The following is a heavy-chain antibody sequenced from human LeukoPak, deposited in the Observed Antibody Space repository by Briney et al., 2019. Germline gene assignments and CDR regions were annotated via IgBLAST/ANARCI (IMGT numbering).Heavy chain of an antibody. CDR3: ARYSGRFRKFDY. CDR1: GGSISSYY. D-gene: IGHD1-26*01. CDR2: IYYSGNT. Sequence: SSETLSLTCTVSGGSISSYYWSWIRQPPGKGLEWIGYIYYSGNTHYNPSLKSRVTISVDTSKNQFSLKLSSVTAADTAMYYCARYSGRFRKFDYWGQGTLVTVSS. J-gene: IGHJ4*02. V-gene: IGHV4-59*01.